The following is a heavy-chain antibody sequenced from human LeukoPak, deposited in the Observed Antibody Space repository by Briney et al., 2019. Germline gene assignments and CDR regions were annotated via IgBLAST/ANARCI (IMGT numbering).Heavy chain of an antibody. D-gene: IGHD2-21*02. Sequence: PSETLSLTCAVYGGSFSGYYWSWIRQPPGKGLEWIGEVNHSGSTNYNPSLKSRVTISVDTSKNQFSLKLSSVTAADTAVYYCARRGLRARRLPKYYPLHFDYWGQGTLVTVSS. CDR3: ARRGLRARRLPKYYPLHFDY. CDR2: VNHSGST. CDR1: GGSFSGYY. J-gene: IGHJ4*02. V-gene: IGHV4-34*01.